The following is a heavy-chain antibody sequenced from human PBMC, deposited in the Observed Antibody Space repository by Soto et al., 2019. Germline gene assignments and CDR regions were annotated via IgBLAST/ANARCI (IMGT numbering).Heavy chain of an antibody. D-gene: IGHD2-15*01. J-gene: IGHJ4*02. CDR1: GFTFSSYA. CDR2: ISGSGGST. V-gene: IGHV3-23*01. CDR3: AKGKVVAAPSPVYYFDY. Sequence: GGCLRLSCAASGFTFSSYAVSWVRQAPGKGLEWVSAISGSGGSTYYADSVKGRFTISRDNSKNTLYLQMNSLRAEDTAVYYCAKGKVVAAPSPVYYFDYWGQGTLVTVSS.